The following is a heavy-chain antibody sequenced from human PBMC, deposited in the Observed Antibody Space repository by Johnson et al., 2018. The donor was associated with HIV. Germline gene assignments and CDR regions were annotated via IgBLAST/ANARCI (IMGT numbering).Heavy chain of an antibody. V-gene: IGHV3-30*04. CDR2: ISYDGSNK. J-gene: IGHJ3*02. Sequence: QVQLVESGGGLVQPGGSLRLSCAASGFTFSSYAMHWVHQAPGKGLEWVAVISYDGSNKYYADSVKGRFTISRDNSKNTLYLQMNSLRAEDTAVYYCARPFRIAAYGGSDAVDIGGQGTMVTVSS. CDR3: ARPFRIAAYGGSDAVDI. CDR1: GFTFSSYA. D-gene: IGHD6-13*01.